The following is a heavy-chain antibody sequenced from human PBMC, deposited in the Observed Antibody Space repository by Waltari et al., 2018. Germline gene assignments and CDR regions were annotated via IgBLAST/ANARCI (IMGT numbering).Heavy chain of an antibody. V-gene: IGHV4-34*01. CDR1: GGSSSVYY. CDR3: ARLPPYSSGWRGSLFDY. CDR2: INHSGST. Sequence: QFHFQRWGAGRLKPPEPLSLTSPAYGGSSSVYYGTGSGRPQGKGLEWIGEINHSGSTNYNPSLKSRVTISVDTSKNQFSLKLSSVTAADTAVYYCARLPPYSSGWRGSLFDYWGQGTLVTVSS. J-gene: IGHJ4*02. D-gene: IGHD6-19*01.